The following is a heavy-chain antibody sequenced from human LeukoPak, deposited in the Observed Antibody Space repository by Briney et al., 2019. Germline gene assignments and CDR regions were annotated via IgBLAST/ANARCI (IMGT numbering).Heavy chain of an antibody. CDR1: GGSISSGSYY. V-gene: IGHV4-61*02. CDR2: IYTSGST. J-gene: IGHJ4*02. D-gene: IGHD3-22*01. Sequence: PSETLSLTCTVSGGSISSGSYYWSWIRQPAGKGLEWIGRIYTSGSTNYNPSLKSRVTISVDTSKNQFSLKLSSVTAADTAVYYCARDGGPGYYDSSGYSGYWGQGTLVTVSS. CDR3: ARDGGPGYYDSSGYSGY.